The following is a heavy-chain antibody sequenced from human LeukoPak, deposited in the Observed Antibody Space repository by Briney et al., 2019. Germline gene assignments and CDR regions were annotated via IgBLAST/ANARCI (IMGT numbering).Heavy chain of an antibody. Sequence: SETLSLTCTVSGGSISSSSYYWGWIRQPPGKGLEWIGSIYYSGSTYYNPSLKSRVTISVDTSKNQFSLKLSSVTAADTAVYYCARDSGVVVTPNWFDPWGQGTLVTVSS. CDR3: ARDSGVVVTPNWFDP. J-gene: IGHJ5*02. D-gene: IGHD2-21*02. CDR2: IYYSGST. CDR1: GGSISSSSYY. V-gene: IGHV4-39*07.